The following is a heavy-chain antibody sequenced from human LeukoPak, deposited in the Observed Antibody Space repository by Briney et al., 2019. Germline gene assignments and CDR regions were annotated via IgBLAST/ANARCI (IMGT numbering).Heavy chain of an antibody. D-gene: IGHD3-22*01. CDR2: ISSSSGYI. Sequence: GGSLRLSCAASGFTFSSYSMNWVRQAPGKGLEWVSSISSSSGYIYYADSVKGRFTISRDNAKNSLYLQMNSLRAEDTAVYYCARGDHDSSGYYDGWVYWGQGTLVTVSS. CDR1: GFTFSSYS. V-gene: IGHV3-21*01. CDR3: ARGDHDSSGYYDGWVY. J-gene: IGHJ4*02.